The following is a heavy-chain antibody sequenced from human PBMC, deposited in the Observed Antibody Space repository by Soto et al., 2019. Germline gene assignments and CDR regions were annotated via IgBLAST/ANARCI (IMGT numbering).Heavy chain of an antibody. CDR1: GFTFSTYA. V-gene: IGHV3-23*01. CDR2: ISASGGST. J-gene: IGHJ6*02. Sequence: GGSLRLSCAASGFTFSTYAMTWVRQAPGKGLEWVSAISASGGSTYYADSVKGRFTISRDNSKNTLYLQMNSLRAEDTAVYYCAKDSSQLYYYYGLDVWGQGTTVTVSS. CDR3: AKDSSQLYYYYGLDV. D-gene: IGHD6-19*01.